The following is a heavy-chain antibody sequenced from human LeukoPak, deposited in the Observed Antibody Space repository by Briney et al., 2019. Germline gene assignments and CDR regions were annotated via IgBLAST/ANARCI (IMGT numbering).Heavy chain of an antibody. D-gene: IGHD6-13*01. CDR1: GGTFSSYA. V-gene: IGHV3-30-3*01. J-gene: IGHJ6*02. CDR2: ISYDGSNK. CDR3: ASQVSSSWLYYYYGMDV. Sequence: SCKASGGTFSSYAMHWVRQAPGKGLEWVAVISYDGSNKYYADSVKGRFTISRDNSKNTLYLQMNSLRAEDTAVYYCASQVSSSWLYYYYGMDVWGQGTTVTVSS.